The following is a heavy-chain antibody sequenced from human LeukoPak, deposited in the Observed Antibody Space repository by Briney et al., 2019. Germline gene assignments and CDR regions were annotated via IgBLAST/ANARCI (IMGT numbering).Heavy chain of an antibody. V-gene: IGHV1-69*13. D-gene: IGHD3-22*01. CDR2: IIPIFGTA. J-gene: IGHJ4*02. CDR3: ARDHVGYYDSSGPNRRGFDY. Sequence: ASVKVSCKASGGTFSSYATSWVRQAPGQGLEWMGGIIPIFGTANYAQKFQGRVTITADESTSTAYMELSSLRSEDTAVYYCARDHVGYYDSSGPNRRGFDYWGQGTLVTVSS. CDR1: GGTFSSYA.